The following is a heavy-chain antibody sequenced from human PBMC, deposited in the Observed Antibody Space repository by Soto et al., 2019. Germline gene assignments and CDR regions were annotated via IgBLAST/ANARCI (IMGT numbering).Heavy chain of an antibody. V-gene: IGHV3-53*02. D-gene: IGHD3-9*01. Sequence: EVQLVETGGGLIQPGGSLRLSCAASGFTVSSNYMSWVRQAPGKGLEWVSVIYSGGSTYYADSVKGRFTISRDNSKNTLYLQMNSLRAEDTAVYYCARVDGVRYCDWLLSYGMDVWGQGTTVTVSS. CDR1: GFTVSSNY. J-gene: IGHJ6*02. CDR2: IYSGGST. CDR3: ARVDGVRYCDWLLSYGMDV.